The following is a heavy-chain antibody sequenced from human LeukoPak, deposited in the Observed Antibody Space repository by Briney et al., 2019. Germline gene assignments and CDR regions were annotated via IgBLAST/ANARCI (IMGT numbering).Heavy chain of an antibody. CDR3: ARDLYYYDSSGYYYESYFDY. CDR2: INSDGSGT. D-gene: IGHD3-22*01. V-gene: IGHV3-74*01. J-gene: IGHJ4*02. CDR1: GFTFNSYW. Sequence: GGSLRLSCAASGFTFNSYWMHWVRQAPGKGLVWVSRINSDGSGTSDADFVKGRFTISGDNAKNSLYLQMNSLRAEDTAVYYCARDLYYYDSSGYYYESYFDYWGQGTLVTVSS.